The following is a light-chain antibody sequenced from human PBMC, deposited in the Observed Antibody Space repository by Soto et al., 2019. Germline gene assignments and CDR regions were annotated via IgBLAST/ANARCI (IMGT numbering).Light chain of an antibody. Sequence: QSVLTQPASVSGSPGQSITISCTGTSSDVGAYNHVSWYQHHPGKAPKLMIYDVSNRPSGVPDRFSGSKSGNTASLTVSGLQAEDEADYYCSSFAGSNNFPYVFGTGTKV. J-gene: IGLJ1*01. CDR3: SSFAGSNNFPYV. CDR2: DVS. CDR1: SSDVGAYNH. V-gene: IGLV2-8*01.